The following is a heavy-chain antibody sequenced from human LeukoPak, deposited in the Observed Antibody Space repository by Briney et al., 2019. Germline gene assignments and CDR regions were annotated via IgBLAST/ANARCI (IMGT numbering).Heavy chain of an antibody. CDR1: GFTFSSYA. CDR3: AKDRAETIFGVAPDAFDI. Sequence: PGGSLRLSCAASGFTFSSYAMSWVRQAPGKGLEWVSAISGSGGSTYYADSVKGRFTISRDNSKNTLYLQMNSLRAEDTAVYYCAKDRAETIFGVAPDAFDIWGQGTMVTVSS. CDR2: ISGSGGST. J-gene: IGHJ3*02. V-gene: IGHV3-23*01. D-gene: IGHD3-3*01.